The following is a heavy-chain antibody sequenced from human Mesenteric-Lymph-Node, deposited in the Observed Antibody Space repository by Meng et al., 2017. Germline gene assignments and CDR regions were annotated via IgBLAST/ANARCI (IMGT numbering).Heavy chain of an antibody. D-gene: IGHD2-21*01. Sequence: HVPLQQSVPERVKPYQSLSLSCTVSGCSISRVNYYWSWIRQPPGKGVEWIGYIYNSGSTYYNPSLKSRVTISVDTSKNQFSLKLRFVTAADTAVYYCAREGRSHQVGVSVYWGQGNLVTVSS. CDR3: AREGRSHQVGVSVY. J-gene: IGHJ4*02. CDR2: IYNSGST. V-gene: IGHV4-30-4*01. CDR1: GCSISRVNYY.